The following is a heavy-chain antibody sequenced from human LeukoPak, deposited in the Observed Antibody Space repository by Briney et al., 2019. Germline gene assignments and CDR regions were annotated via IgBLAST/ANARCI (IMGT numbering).Heavy chain of an antibody. V-gene: IGHV3-23*01. J-gene: IGHJ4*02. CDR2: ITGSGNII. CDR1: GVTLSNYV. Sequence: GGSLRLSSAHSGVTLSNYVMTSVRPTPGKGLEWVSGITGSGNIIYYADSVKGRFTISRDNSKNTFYLQMNSLKVEDTAVYYCTNLLYWGQGTLVTVSS. CDR3: TNLLY. D-gene: IGHD3-10*01.